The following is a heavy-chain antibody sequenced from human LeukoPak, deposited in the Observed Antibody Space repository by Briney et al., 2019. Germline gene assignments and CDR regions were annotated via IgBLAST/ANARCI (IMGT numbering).Heavy chain of an antibody. CDR2: IYYSGST. V-gene: IGHV4-39*07. Sequence: KSSETLSLTCTVSGGSISSSSYYWGWIRQPPGKGLEWIGSIYYSGSTYYNPSLKSRVTISVDTSKNQFSLKLSSVTAADTAVYYCARATDLYCSSTSCSDAFDIWGQGTMVTVSS. CDR3: ARATDLYCSSTSCSDAFDI. D-gene: IGHD2-2*01. CDR1: GGSISSSSYY. J-gene: IGHJ3*02.